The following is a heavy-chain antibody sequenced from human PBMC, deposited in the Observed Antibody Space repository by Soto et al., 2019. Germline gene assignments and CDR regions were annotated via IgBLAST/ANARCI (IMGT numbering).Heavy chain of an antibody. J-gene: IGHJ4*02. D-gene: IGHD5-12*01. CDR3: ARERGEEIHSGYDIDY. CDR2: IYTSGST. CDR1: GDSISDYY. Sequence: SETLSLTCTVSGDSISDYYWSWIRQPAGKGLEWIGRIYTSGSTDYNPSLNSRVTISIDTSKNQFSLKVTSVTAADTAVYYCARERGEEIHSGYDIDYWGQGTLVTVSS. V-gene: IGHV4-4*07.